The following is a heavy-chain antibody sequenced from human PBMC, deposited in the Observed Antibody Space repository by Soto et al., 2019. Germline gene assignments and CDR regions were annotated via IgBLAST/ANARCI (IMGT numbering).Heavy chain of an antibody. Sequence: GKGLEWIGYIYYSGSTNYNPSLKSRVTISVDTSKNQFSLKLSSVTAADTAVYYCARELYYYDSSGYYTPVGMDVWGQGTTVTVSS. CDR2: IYYSGST. D-gene: IGHD3-22*01. J-gene: IGHJ6*02. CDR3: ARELYYYDSSGYYTPVGMDV. V-gene: IGHV4-59*01.